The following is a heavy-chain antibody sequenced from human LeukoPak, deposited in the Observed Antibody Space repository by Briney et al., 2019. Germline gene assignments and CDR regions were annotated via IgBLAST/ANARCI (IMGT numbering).Heavy chain of an antibody. CDR2: MNPNSGNT. J-gene: IGHJ6*03. V-gene: IGHV1-8*03. Sequence: ASVKVSCKASGYTFTSYDINWVRQATGQELEWMGWMNPNSGNTGYAQKFQGRVTITRNTSISTAYMELSSLRSEDTAVYYCARDRPSGGVVVPAAKRYYYYYYMDVWGKGTTVTVSS. CDR1: GYTFTSYD. D-gene: IGHD2-2*01. CDR3: ARDRPSGGVVVPAAKRYYYYYYMDV.